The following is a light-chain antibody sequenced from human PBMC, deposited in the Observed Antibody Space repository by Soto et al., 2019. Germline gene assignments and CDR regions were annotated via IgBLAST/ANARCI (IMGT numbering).Light chain of an antibody. V-gene: IGLV2-14*01. Sequence: QSALTQPASVSGSPGQSITISCTGTSSDVGGYIYVSWYQQHPGKAPKLMIHEDGNRPSGLSNRFSGYKSGNTASLTISGLQAEYEAEYYCSSYPSSSTLVFGGGTQLTVL. CDR1: SSDVGGYIY. CDR3: SSYPSSSTLV. J-gene: IGLJ2*01. CDR2: EDG.